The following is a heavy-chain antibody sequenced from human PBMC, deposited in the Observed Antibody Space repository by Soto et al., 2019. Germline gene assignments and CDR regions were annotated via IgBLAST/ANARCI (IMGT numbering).Heavy chain of an antibody. V-gene: IGHV4-4*02. Sequence: LXLXCAVSGGYISSXNWWSRVRQPPGKGLEWIGEIYHSGSTKYNPSLKSRVTISVDKSTKQFSLKLSSVTAADTAVYYCARDYYYDSSGFDYWGQGTLAPVS. CDR2: IYHSGST. CDR1: GGYISSXNW. J-gene: IGHJ4*02. D-gene: IGHD3-22*01. CDR3: ARDYYYDSSGFDY.